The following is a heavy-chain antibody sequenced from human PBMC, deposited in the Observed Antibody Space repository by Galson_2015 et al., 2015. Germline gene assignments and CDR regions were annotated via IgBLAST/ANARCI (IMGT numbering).Heavy chain of an antibody. CDR3: ASTYYYDSSGYYPAEYFQH. Sequence: SLRLSCAASGFTFSSYDMNWVRQAPGKGLKWVSYISSSGSTIYYADSVKGRFTISRDNAKSSLYLQMNSLRAEDTAVYYCASTYYYDSSGYYPAEYFQHWGQGTLVTVSS. CDR2: ISSSGSTI. J-gene: IGHJ1*01. CDR1: GFTFSSYD. V-gene: IGHV3-48*03. D-gene: IGHD3-22*01.